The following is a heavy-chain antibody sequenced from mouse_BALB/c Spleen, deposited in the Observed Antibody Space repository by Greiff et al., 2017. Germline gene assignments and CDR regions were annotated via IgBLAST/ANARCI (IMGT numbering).Heavy chain of an antibody. Sequence: VKLVESGAELVRPGASVTLSCKASGYTFTDYEMHWVKQTPVHGLEWIGAIDPETGGTAYNQKFKGKATLTADKSSSTAYMELRSLTSEDSAVYYCTSGDYWGQGTSVTVSS. J-gene: IGHJ4*01. CDR2: IDPETGGT. V-gene: IGHV1-15*01. CDR1: GYTFTDYE. CDR3: TSGDY.